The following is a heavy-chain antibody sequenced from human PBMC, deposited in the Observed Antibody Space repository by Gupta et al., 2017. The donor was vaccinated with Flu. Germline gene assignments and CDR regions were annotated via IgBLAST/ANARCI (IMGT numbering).Heavy chain of an antibody. J-gene: IGHJ4*02. Sequence: QLQLQESGPGLVKPSETLSLTCTVSGGPIRSDNFYWGWSRQPPGRGLEWIGTMYYSGSTSYNPSLKTRVTLSMDTSKNQFSLKVASVTAADTAVYYCVSYLGQWLTEMTLDYWGQGIMVAVSS. CDR3: VSYLGQWLTEMTLDY. CDR1: GGPIRSDNFY. V-gene: IGHV4-39*01. CDR2: MYYSGST. D-gene: IGHD6-19*01.